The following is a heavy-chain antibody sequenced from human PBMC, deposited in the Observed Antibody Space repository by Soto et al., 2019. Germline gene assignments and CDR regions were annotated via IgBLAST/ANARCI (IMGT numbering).Heavy chain of an antibody. V-gene: IGHV1-69*04. CDR3: ARDRKTHRFLEWLSKWFGP. D-gene: IGHD3-3*01. CDR1: GGTFSSYT. Sequence: EASVKVSCKASGGTFSSYTISWVRQAPGQGLEWMGRIIPILGIANYAQKFQGRVTITADKSTSTAYMELSSLRSEDTAVYYCARDRKTHRFLEWLSKWFGPWGQGTLVTVS. CDR2: IIPILGIA. J-gene: IGHJ5*02.